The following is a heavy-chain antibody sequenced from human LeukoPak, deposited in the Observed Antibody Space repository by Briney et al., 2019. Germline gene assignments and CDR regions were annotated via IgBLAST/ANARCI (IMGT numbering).Heavy chain of an antibody. CDR3: ARVLSSRSSGWGYFDY. J-gene: IGHJ4*02. D-gene: IGHD6-19*01. V-gene: IGHV3-30-3*01. Sequence: GGSLRLSCAASGFTFSNYAIHWVRQAPGKGLEWVGVVSYDGNNKYYADSVKGRFTISRDNSENKLYLQMNSLRAEDTAVYYCARVLSSRSSGWGYFDYWGQGSLVTVSS. CDR2: VSYDGNNK. CDR1: GFTFSNYA.